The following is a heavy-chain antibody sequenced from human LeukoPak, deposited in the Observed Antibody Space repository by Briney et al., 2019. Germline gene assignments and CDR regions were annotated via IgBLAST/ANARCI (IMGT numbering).Heavy chain of an antibody. D-gene: IGHD5-24*01. CDR1: GYTFTGYY. J-gene: IGHJ3*02. CDR2: INPNSGGT. V-gene: IGHV1-2*06. CDR3: ARYRMATIGVGAFDI. Sequence: ASVKVSCKASGYTFTGYYMHGVRQAPGQGLEWMGRINPNSGGTNYAQKFQGRVTMTRDTSISTAYMELSRLRSDDTAVYYCARYRMATIGVGAFDIWGQGTMVTVSS.